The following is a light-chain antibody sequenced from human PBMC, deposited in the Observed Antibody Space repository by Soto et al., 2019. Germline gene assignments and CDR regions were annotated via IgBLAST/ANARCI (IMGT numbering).Light chain of an antibody. CDR1: SSDVGSYNL. CDR2: EGS. CDR3: CSYAGDYMFV. Sequence: QSVLTQPASVSGSPGQSITISCTGTSSDVGSYNLVSWYQQHPSKAPKLKIYEGSKRPSGVSNRFSGSKSDNTASLTICGLQAEDEGDYYCCSYAGDYMFVFGTGTKVTVL. J-gene: IGLJ1*01. V-gene: IGLV2-23*01.